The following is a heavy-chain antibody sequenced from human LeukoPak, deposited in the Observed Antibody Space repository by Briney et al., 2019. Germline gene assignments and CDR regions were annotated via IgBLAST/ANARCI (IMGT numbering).Heavy chain of an antibody. Sequence: GGSLRLSCAASGFTFSSYGMHWVRQAPGKGLEWVAVIWYDGSNKYYADSVKGRFTISRENSKNTLYLQMNSLSAEDTAVYYCARLSYCSSTSCSDYYYYGMDVWGQGTTVTVSS. D-gene: IGHD2-2*01. CDR3: ARLSYCSSTSCSDYYYYGMDV. CDR1: GFTFSSYG. V-gene: IGHV3-33*01. J-gene: IGHJ6*02. CDR2: IWYDGSNK.